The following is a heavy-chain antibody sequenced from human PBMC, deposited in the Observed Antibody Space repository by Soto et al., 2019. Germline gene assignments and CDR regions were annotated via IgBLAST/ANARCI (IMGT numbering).Heavy chain of an antibody. CDR3: AFGNTVPWFDP. D-gene: IGHD1-7*01. Sequence: ASVKVSCKASGYTFIGYYIHWFRQARGQGLEWMGWINPNSGDTNYAHNFQGRVTMTRDTSISTAYMDLSRLMSDDTAVYYCAFGNTVPWFDPWGQGTLATVS. J-gene: IGHJ5*02. V-gene: IGHV1-2*02. CDR2: INPNSGDT. CDR1: GYTFIGYY.